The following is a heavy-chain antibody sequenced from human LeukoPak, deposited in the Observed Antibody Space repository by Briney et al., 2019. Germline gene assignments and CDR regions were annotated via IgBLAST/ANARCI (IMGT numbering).Heavy chain of an antibody. Sequence: GGSLRLSCAASGFTLSSFEMNWVRQAPGRGLECILHIDSSGSTIYYADSVKGRFTISRDTAKNSLYLQMNSLRVEDTAVYYCAKGRIAAAGPYYFDYWGQGTLVTVSS. CDR3: AKGRIAAAGPYYFDY. CDR1: GFTLSSFE. J-gene: IGHJ4*02. CDR2: IDSSGSTI. V-gene: IGHV3-48*03. D-gene: IGHD6-13*01.